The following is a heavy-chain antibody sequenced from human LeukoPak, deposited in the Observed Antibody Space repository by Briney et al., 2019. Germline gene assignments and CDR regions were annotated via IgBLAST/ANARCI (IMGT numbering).Heavy chain of an antibody. Sequence: PGGSLRLSCAASGFTFSSYAMSWVRKAPGKGLEWVSAISGSAGSTYYADSVKGRFTISRDNSKNTLYLQMNSLRAEDTAVYYCAKWTQPYCSGGSCYGGFDYWGQGTLVTVSS. V-gene: IGHV3-23*01. CDR1: GFTFSSYA. J-gene: IGHJ4*02. CDR3: AKWTQPYCSGGSCYGGFDY. D-gene: IGHD2-15*01. CDR2: ISGSAGST.